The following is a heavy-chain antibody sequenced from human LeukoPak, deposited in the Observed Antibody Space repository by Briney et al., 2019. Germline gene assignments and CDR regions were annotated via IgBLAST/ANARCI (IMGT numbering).Heavy chain of an antibody. J-gene: IGHJ6*03. V-gene: IGHV3-21*01. Sequence: GGSLRLSCAASGFTFNSYSMNWVRQAPGKGLEWVSSISSSSSYIYYADSVKGRFTISRDNAKNSLYLQMNSLRAEDTAVYYCARDPEGGSSSSFYYYYYMDVWGKGTTVTVSS. CDR1: GFTFNSYS. D-gene: IGHD6-6*01. CDR3: ARDPEGGSSSSFYYYYYMDV. CDR2: ISSSSSYI.